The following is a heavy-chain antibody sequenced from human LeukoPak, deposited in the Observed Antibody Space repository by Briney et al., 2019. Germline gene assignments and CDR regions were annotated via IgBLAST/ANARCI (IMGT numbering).Heavy chain of an antibody. D-gene: IGHD2-2*01. Sequence: TPSETLSLTCAVSGGSISSGGYSWSWIRQPPGKGLEWIGYIYHSGSTYYNPSLKSRVTISVDRSKNQFSLKLSSVTAADTAVYYCAGSQGYCSSTSCLNWFDPWGQGTLVTVSS. J-gene: IGHJ5*02. CDR3: AGSQGYCSSTSCLNWFDP. V-gene: IGHV4-30-2*01. CDR1: GGSISSGGYS. CDR2: IYHSGST.